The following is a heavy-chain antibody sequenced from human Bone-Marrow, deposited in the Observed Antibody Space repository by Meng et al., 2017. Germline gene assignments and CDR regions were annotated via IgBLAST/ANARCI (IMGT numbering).Heavy chain of an antibody. CDR2: IEGDGSEK. D-gene: IGHD3-16*01. Sequence: GESLKISCEASGFTFSTPWMSWVRQAPGKGLEWVANIEGDGSEKNYVDSVKGRFTISRDNTKNSLYLQMNSLRVEDTALYFCGAEEGGWGQGTLVTVSS. CDR1: GFTFSTPW. V-gene: IGHV3-7*01. J-gene: IGHJ4*02. CDR3: GAEEGG.